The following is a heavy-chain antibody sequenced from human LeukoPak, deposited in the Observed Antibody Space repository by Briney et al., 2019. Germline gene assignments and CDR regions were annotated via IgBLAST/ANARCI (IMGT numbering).Heavy chain of an antibody. Sequence: SETLSLTCTVSGGSISGYYWSWIQQPPGKGLEWIGYIYYSGITSYNSSLKSRVTISVDTSKDQFSLKLSSVTAADTAVYYCARKHPSGYEDYWGQGTLVTVSS. CDR2: IYYSGIT. J-gene: IGHJ4*02. V-gene: IGHV4-59*08. CDR3: ARKHPSGYEDY. CDR1: GGSISGYY. D-gene: IGHD3-22*01.